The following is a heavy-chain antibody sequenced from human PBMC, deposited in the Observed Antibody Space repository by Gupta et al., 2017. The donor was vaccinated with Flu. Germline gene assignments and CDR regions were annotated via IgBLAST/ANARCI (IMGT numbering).Heavy chain of an antibody. CDR2: ISFSGNT. J-gene: IGHJ4*02. Sequence: QLQLQESGPRLVKTSETLSLTCSVSGGSIGSTSYYWGWVRQPPGKGLYWIGTISFSGNTFYNPSLKNRITMSVDTPKNQFSLKLTSVTATDTAVYYCARQTPGGLGYYLDYWGQGILVTGSS. V-gene: IGHV4-39*01. CDR1: GGSIGSTSYY. D-gene: IGHD3/OR15-3a*01. CDR3: ARQTPGGLGYYLDY.